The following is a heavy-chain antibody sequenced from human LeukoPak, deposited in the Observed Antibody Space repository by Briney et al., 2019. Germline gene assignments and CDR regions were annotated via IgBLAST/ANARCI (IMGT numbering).Heavy chain of an antibody. Sequence: GGSLRLSCATSGFTFSGYGMHWVRQAPGKGLEWVTVIWSDGSNKYYADSVKGRFTISRDNSRNTLYLQMNSLRAEDTAVYYCARTAGEATIPYYFDYWGQGTLVTVSS. CDR2: IWSDGSNK. CDR1: GFTFSGYG. J-gene: IGHJ4*02. V-gene: IGHV3-30*19. CDR3: ARTAGEATIPYYFDY. D-gene: IGHD5-12*01.